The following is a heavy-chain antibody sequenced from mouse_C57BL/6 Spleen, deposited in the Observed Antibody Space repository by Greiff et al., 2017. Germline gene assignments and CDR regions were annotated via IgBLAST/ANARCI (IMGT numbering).Heavy chain of an antibody. CDR1: GYTVTSYW. Sequence: QVQLQQPGAELVRPGTSVKLSCKASGYTVTSYWMHWVKQRPGQGLEWIGVIDPSDSYTNYNQKFKGKATLTVDTSSSTAYMQLSSLTSEDSAVYYCARLTTVVERDYWGQGTTLTVSS. CDR3: ARLTTVVERDY. V-gene: IGHV1-59*01. D-gene: IGHD1-1*01. J-gene: IGHJ2*01. CDR2: IDPSDSYT.